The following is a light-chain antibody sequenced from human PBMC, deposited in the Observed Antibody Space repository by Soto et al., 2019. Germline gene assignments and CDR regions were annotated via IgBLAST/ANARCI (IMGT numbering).Light chain of an antibody. Sequence: EFVLTQSPATLSLSPGQRATLSCRASQSVSSHLAWYQQKPGQAPRLLIYYISTRATGIPARFSGSGSGTEFTLTINSLQSEDSAVYYCQQHNQWPITFGQGTRLEIK. V-gene: IGKV3D-15*01. CDR2: YIS. J-gene: IGKJ5*01. CDR1: QSVSSH. CDR3: QQHNQWPIT.